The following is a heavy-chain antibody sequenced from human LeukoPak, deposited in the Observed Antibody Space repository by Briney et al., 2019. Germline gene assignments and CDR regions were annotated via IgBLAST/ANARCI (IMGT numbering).Heavy chain of an antibody. CDR2: IIPIFGTA. J-gene: IGHJ4*02. D-gene: IGHD3-3*01. CDR3: ARAGGRLDDFWSGYYFNY. Sequence: ASVKVSCKASGGTFSSYAISWVRQAPGQGLEWMGGIIPIFGTANYAQKFQGRVTITADESTSTAYMELSSLRSEDTAVYYCARAGGRLDDFWSGYYFNYWGQGTLATVSS. V-gene: IGHV1-69*13. CDR1: GGTFSSYA.